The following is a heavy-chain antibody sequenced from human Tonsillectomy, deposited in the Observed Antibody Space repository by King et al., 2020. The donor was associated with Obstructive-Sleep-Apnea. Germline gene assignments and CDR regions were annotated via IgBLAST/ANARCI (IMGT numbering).Heavy chain of an antibody. J-gene: IGHJ5*01. CDR3: ASYDYWCVSNRFDS. CDR1: GASISTYY. CDR2: IYYRGAA. V-gene: IGHV4-59*01. D-gene: IGHD5-12*01. Sequence: VQLQESGPGLVKPSETLSLTCTVSGASISTYYWSWIRQPPGKGLEWIGYIYYRGAANYSPSLKSRVIMSVDTSKNQFSLKLTSVTAADTAMYYCASYDYWCVSNRFDSWGQGTLVTVSS.